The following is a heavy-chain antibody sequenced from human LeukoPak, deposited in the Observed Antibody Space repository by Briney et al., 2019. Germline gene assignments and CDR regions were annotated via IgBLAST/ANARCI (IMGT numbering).Heavy chain of an antibody. J-gene: IGHJ4*02. CDR1: GFTFDAYA. Sequence: GGSLRLSCVASGFTFDAYAMHWVRQAPGKGLEWVSLISGDGGSTYYADSVKGRFTISRDNSKNSLYLQMNSLRTEDTALYYCAKGPGSIFDYWGQGTLVTVSS. CDR3: AKGPGSIFDY. CDR2: ISGDGGST. V-gene: IGHV3-43*02.